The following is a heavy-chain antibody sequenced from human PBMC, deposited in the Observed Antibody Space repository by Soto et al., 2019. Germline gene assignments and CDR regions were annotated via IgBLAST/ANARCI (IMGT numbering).Heavy chain of an antibody. D-gene: IGHD3-9*01. CDR2: IYPGDSDT. J-gene: IGHJ6*02. CDR3: ARLPVVYDILTGDYGMDV. V-gene: IGHV5-51*01. Sequence: GESLKISCKGSGYSFTSYWIGWVRQMPGKGLEWMGIIYPGDSDTRYSPSFKGQVTISADKSISTAYLQWSSLKASDTAMYYCARLPVVYDILTGDYGMDVWGQGTTVTVSS. CDR1: GYSFTSYW.